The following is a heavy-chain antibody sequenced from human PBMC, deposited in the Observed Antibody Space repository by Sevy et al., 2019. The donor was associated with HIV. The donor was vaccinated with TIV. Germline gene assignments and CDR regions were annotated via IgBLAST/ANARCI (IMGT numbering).Heavy chain of an antibody. D-gene: IGHD1-1*01. J-gene: IGHJ4*02. CDR1: GYSISSGYF. CDR2: ISHTGNT. Sequence: SETLSLTCAVSGYSISSGYFWGWIRQPPGKGLEWIGTISHTGNTFYNPSFKSRVTISVDTSKNQFSLKVNSVTAADTAVYYCARVKTLGGIDYWGQGTLVTVSS. CDR3: ARVKTLGGIDY. V-gene: IGHV4-38-2*01.